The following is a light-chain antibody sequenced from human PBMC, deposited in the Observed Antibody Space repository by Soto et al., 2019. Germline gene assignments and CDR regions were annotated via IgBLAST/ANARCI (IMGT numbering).Light chain of an antibody. V-gene: IGKV1-5*03. Sequence: DIQVTQSPSTLSASVGDRVTITCRASQSLNDWLAWYQQKPGKAPKLLIYKASGLESGVPSRFSGRGSGTEFTLTISSLQPDDFATYYCQQYNGYPWTFGQGTKVDIK. CDR3: QQYNGYPWT. J-gene: IGKJ1*01. CDR1: QSLNDW. CDR2: KAS.